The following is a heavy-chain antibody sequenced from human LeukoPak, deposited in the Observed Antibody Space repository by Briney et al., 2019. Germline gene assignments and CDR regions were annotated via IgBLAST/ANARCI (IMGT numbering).Heavy chain of an antibody. CDR3: ARVPSSSWYWFDP. CDR2: IIPIFGTA. J-gene: IGHJ5*02. D-gene: IGHD6-13*01. CDR1: GGTFSSYA. V-gene: IGHV1-69*06. Sequence: SVRVSCKASGGTFSSYAISWVRQAPGQGLEWMGGIIPIFGTANYAQKFQGRVTITADKSTSTAYMELSSLRSEDTAVYYCARVPSSSWYWFDPWGQGTLVTVSS.